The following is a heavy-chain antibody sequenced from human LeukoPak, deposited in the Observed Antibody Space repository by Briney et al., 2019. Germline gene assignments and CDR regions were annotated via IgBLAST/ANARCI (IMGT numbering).Heavy chain of an antibody. Sequence: SETLSLTCAVYGGSFSGYYWSWIRQPPGKGLEWIGEINHSGSTNYNPSLKSRVTISVDTSKNQFSLKLSSVTAADTAVYHCARAHYSKNPYYDFWSGYSPRYYYYGMDVWGQGTTVTVSS. D-gene: IGHD3-3*01. CDR1: GGSFSGYY. CDR2: INHSGST. CDR3: ARAHYSKNPYYDFWSGYSPRYYYYGMDV. J-gene: IGHJ6*02. V-gene: IGHV4-34*01.